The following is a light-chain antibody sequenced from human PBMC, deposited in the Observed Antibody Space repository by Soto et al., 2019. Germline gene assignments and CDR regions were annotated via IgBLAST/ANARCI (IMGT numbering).Light chain of an antibody. CDR3: SSYTTTSTVA. V-gene: IGLV2-14*01. J-gene: IGLJ2*01. CDR1: SSDIGVYNY. CDR2: DVS. Sequence: QSVLTQPASVSGSPGQSITISCTGTSSDIGVYNYVSWYQQHPGKAPKLMIYDVSNRPSGVSNRFSGSKSGNTASLTISGLQAEDEADYYCSSYTTTSTVAFGGGTKLTVL.